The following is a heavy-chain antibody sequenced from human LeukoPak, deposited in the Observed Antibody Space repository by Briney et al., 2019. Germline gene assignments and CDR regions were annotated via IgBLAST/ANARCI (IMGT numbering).Heavy chain of an antibody. CDR1: GFTFSSYN. CDR2: ISTTSNYI. V-gene: IGHV3-21*01. CDR3: ARVHSGSPH. Sequence: PGGSLRLSCAASGFTFSSYNMNWVCQAPGRGLEWVSSISTTSNYIYYADSVKGRFTISRDNAKNSLYLQMNSLRAEDTAVYYCARVHSGSPHWGQGTLVTVSS. J-gene: IGHJ4*02. D-gene: IGHD1-26*01.